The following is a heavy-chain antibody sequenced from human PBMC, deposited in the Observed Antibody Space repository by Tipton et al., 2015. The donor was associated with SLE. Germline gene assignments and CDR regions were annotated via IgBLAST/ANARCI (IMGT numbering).Heavy chain of an antibody. CDR2: ILASGSI. J-gene: IGHJ4*02. CDR3: ARAGNDFWSGYRPYFFDY. D-gene: IGHD3-3*01. CDR1: GGSISSEGYY. V-gene: IGHV4-31*03. Sequence: TLSLTCTVSGGSISSEGYYWTWVRQHPGKGLGWIGYILASGSIFDNPSLRRRLTMSVDTSKNQFSLNLNSMTAADTAVYYCARAGNDFWSGYRPYFFDYWGQGALVTVSS.